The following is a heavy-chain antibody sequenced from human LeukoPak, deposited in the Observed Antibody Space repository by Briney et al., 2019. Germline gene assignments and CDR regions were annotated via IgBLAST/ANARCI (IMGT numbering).Heavy chain of an antibody. D-gene: IGHD4-17*01. CDR3: AREDGDYPGY. CDR2: ISAYNGNT. CDR1: GYTFMNSG. J-gene: IGHJ4*02. Sequence: GASVKVSCKASGYTFMNSGISWVRQAPGQGVEWMGWISAYNGNTNYAQKLQGRVTMTTDTSTSTAYMELRSLRSDDTAVYYCAREDGDYPGYWGQGTLVTVSS. V-gene: IGHV1-18*01.